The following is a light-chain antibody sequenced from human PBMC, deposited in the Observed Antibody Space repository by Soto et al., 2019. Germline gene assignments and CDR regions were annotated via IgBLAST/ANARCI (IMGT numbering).Light chain of an antibody. J-gene: IGLJ1*01. CDR3: CSYTSSSTPWV. CDR1: SSDVGGYNY. V-gene: IGLV2-14*03. CDR2: DVS. Sequence: QSVLAQPASVSGSPGQSITISCTGTSSDVGGYNYVSWYQQRPGKAPKLIIYDVSDRPSGISTRFSASKSGNTASLTISGLQAEDEADYYCCSYTSSSTPWVFGTGTKVTVL.